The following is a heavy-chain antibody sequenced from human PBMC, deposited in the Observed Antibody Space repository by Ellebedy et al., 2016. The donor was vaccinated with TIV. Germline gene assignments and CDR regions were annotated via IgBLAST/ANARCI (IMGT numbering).Heavy chain of an antibody. D-gene: IGHD6-19*01. V-gene: IGHV1-24*01. Sequence: AASVKVSCKVSGYPLTELSLHWVRQAPGQGLEWLGGFDPEDGETLYAQKFQGRVTMTEDTSTDTAYMELSSLRSEDTDVYYCATDIAGAVAAYYYHGMDVWGQGTTVTVSS. CDR2: FDPEDGET. J-gene: IGHJ6*02. CDR3: ATDIAGAVAAYYYHGMDV. CDR1: GYPLTELS.